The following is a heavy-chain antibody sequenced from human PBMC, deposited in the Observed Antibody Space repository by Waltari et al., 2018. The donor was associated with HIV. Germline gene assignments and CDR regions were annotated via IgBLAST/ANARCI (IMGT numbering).Heavy chain of an antibody. D-gene: IGHD2-2*01. CDR3: ASRGPGYCSSTSCQYYFDY. CDR1: GGSFSGYY. CDR2: INHSGRP. Sequence: QVQLQQWGAGLLKPSETLSLTCAVYGGSFSGYYWSWIRQPPGKGLEWIGEINHSGRPNDNPALKSRVTISVDTSKNQFSLKLSSVTAADTAVYYCASRGPGYCSSTSCQYYFDYWGQGTLVTVSS. V-gene: IGHV4-34*01. J-gene: IGHJ4*02.